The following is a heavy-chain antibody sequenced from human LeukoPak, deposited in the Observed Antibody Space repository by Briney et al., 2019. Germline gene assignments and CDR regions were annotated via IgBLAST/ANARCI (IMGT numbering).Heavy chain of an antibody. CDR1: GFTFSSYG. Sequence: PGGSLRLSCAASGFTFSSYGMHWVRQAPGKGLEWVAVISYDGSNKYYADSVKGRFTISRDSSKNTLYLQMNSLRAEDTAVYYCARTLVGATLADFDYWGQGTLVTVSS. CDR3: ARTLVGATLADFDY. CDR2: ISYDGSNK. D-gene: IGHD1-26*01. J-gene: IGHJ4*02. V-gene: IGHV3-30*03.